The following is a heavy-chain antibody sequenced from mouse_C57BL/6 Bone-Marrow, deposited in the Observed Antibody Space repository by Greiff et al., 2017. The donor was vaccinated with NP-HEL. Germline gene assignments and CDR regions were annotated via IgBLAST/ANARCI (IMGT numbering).Heavy chain of an antibody. CDR1: GFTFSDYG. D-gene: IGHD1-1*01. J-gene: IGHJ2*01. CDR2: ISSGSSTI. V-gene: IGHV5-17*01. CDR3: ARKVYYYAYFDY. Sequence: EVMLVESGGGLVKPGGSLKLSCAASGFTFSDYGMHWVRQAPEKGLEWVAYISSGSSTIYYADTVKGRFTISSDNAKNTLFLQMTSLRSEDTAMYYCARKVYYYAYFDYWGQGTTLTVSS.